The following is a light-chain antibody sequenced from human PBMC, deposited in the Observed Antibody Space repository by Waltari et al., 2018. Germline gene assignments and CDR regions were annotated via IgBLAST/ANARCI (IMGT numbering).Light chain of an antibody. J-gene: IGKJ3*01. Sequence: DIQMTQSPSTLSASVGDRVTIPCRASQSIGSWLAWYQQKPGKAPKRLIYEATSLESGGPSRFSARGSGTEFTLTISSLQPDDFATYYCQRYNSYPITFGPGTKVDI. CDR2: EAT. V-gene: IGKV1-5*03. CDR1: QSIGSW. CDR3: QRYNSYPIT.